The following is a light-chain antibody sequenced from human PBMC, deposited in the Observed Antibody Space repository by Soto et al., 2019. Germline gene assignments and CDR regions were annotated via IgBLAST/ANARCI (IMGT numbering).Light chain of an antibody. CDR3: QQYFSTPLT. J-gene: IGKJ4*01. CDR2: WAS. V-gene: IGKV4-1*01. CDR1: QSLLYSSNNKNY. Sequence: DIVMTQSPDALAVSLGERATINCKSSQSLLYSSNNKNYLAWYQQKPGQPPKMLIYWASTRESGVPDRIRGSGSGTDFTLTISSLQAEDVAVYYCQQYFSTPLTFGGGTKVEI.